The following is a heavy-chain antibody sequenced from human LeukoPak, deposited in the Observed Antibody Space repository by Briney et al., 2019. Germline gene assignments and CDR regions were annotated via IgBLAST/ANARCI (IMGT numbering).Heavy chain of an antibody. CDR3: ARELRTFDS. V-gene: IGHV3-7*01. CDR1: GFTFSSYW. Sequence: PGGSLRLSCAASGFTFSSYWMTWVRQAPGKGLEWVANIKHNGDELNYVDSVEDRFTISRDNAKNPLYPHMTSLRAEDTAVYYCARELRTFDSWGQGTLVTVSS. D-gene: IGHD3-16*01. CDR2: IKHNGDEL. J-gene: IGHJ4*02.